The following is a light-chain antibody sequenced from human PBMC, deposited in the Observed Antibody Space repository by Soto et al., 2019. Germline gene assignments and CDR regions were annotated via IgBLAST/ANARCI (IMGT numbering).Light chain of an antibody. CDR3: QQYGSSGT. Sequence: DTMLTQSPGTLALSPGEGATLSCRASQSLSGRYLAWYQQKPGQAPRLLIYGASNRATGIPDRFSGSGSGTDFTLTISRLEPEDFAVYYCQQYGSSGTFGQGTKVEIK. CDR1: QSLSGRY. V-gene: IGKV3-20*01. J-gene: IGKJ1*01. CDR2: GAS.